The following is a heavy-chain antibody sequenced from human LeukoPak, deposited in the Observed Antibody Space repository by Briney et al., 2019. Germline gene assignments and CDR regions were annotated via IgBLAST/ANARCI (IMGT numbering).Heavy chain of an antibody. CDR3: ARAGSQPLLTPKLRAFDY. CDR2: IYYSGST. J-gene: IGHJ4*02. V-gene: IGHV4-30-4*08. Sequence: PSETLSLTCTVSGGSISSGDYYWSWIRQPPGKGLEWIGYIYYSGSTYYNPSLKSRVTISVDTSKNQLSLKLSSVTAADTAVYYCARAGSQPLLTPKLRAFDYWGQGTQVTVSS. D-gene: IGHD2-21*02. CDR1: GGSISSGDYY.